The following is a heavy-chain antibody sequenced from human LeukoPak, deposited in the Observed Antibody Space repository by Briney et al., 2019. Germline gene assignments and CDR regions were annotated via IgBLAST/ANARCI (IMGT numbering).Heavy chain of an antibody. V-gene: IGHV3-23*01. CDR3: AKRAGVPYYYGSGSPEAPIDY. D-gene: IGHD3-10*01. CDR2: ISGRCGST. Sequence: PGGSLRLSCAASGFTFSNYAMSWVRQAPGKGLEWVSAISGRCGSTYYADSVKGHFTISRDNSRNTLYLQMNSLRAEDTAVYYCAKRAGVPYYYGSGSPEAPIDYWGQGALVTVSS. CDR1: GFTFSNYA. J-gene: IGHJ4*02.